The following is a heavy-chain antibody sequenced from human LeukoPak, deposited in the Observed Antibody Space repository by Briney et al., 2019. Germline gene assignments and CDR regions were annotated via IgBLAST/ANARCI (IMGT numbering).Heavy chain of an antibody. CDR3: ARAPSYDSSDS. J-gene: IGHJ4*02. V-gene: IGHV4-59*01. CDR2: IYYSGST. Sequence: SETLSLTCTVSGGSISSYYRSWIRQPPGKGLEWIGYIYYSGSTNYNPSLKSRVTISVDTSKNQFSLKLSSVTAANTAVYYCARAPSYDSSDSWGQGTLVTVSS. CDR1: GGSISSYY. D-gene: IGHD3-22*01.